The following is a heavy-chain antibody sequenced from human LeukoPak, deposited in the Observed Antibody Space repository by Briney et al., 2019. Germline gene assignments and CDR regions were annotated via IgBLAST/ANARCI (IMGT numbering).Heavy chain of an antibody. CDR3: ARDDAGIDYFYMDV. D-gene: IGHD4/OR15-4a*01. J-gene: IGHJ6*03. CDR2: IYPTGTT. CDR1: GGSISSSAYY. V-gene: IGHV4-61*02. Sequence: SQTLSLTCTVSGGSISSSAYYWSWIRQPAGKGLEWIGRIYPTGTTNYNPSLKSRVTLSVDTSKSQFSLKLSSVTAADTAVYYCARDDAGIDYFYMDVWGKGTTVTISS.